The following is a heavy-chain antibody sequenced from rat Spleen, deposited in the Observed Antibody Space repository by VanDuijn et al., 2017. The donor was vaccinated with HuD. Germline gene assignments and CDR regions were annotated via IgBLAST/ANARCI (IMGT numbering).Heavy chain of an antibody. CDR3: ARRADYYDGTYFYDY. CDR1: GFTFSDYG. J-gene: IGHJ2*01. D-gene: IGHD1-12*02. Sequence: EVQLVESGGGLVQPGRSMKLSCAASGFTFSDYGMAWVLQAPTKGLEWVASISYDGGSTYYRDSVKGRFTISRDNAKSTLYLQMNSLRSEDTATYYCARRADYYDGTYFYDYWGQGVMVTVSS. V-gene: IGHV5-22*01. CDR2: ISYDGGST.